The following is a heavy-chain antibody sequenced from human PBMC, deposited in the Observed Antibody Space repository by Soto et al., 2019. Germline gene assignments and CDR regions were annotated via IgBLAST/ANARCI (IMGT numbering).Heavy chain of an antibody. J-gene: IGHJ6*02. V-gene: IGHV4-30-2*01. CDR1: GGSITTAGYS. CDR3: ASRPFYYYGLDV. Sequence: SETLSLTCTVSGGSITTAGYSWSWIRRPPGKALEWIGYVYHTGNAYPKPSLKSRVTISLDRSKNQFSLKMTSVTTADTALYYCASRPFYYYGLDVWGQGTTVTV. CDR2: VYHTGNA.